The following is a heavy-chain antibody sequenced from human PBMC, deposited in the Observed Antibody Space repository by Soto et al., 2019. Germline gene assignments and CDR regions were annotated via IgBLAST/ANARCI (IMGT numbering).Heavy chain of an antibody. CDR1: GFTFSSHS. Sequence: EVQLVESGGGLVQPGGSLRLSCAASGFTFSSHSMNWVRQAPGKGLEWVSYISSSSSTIYYADSVKGRFTISRDNAKNSLYLQMNSLRDEDTAVYYCARDQGIAVAGTKQYYYYGMDVWGQGTTVTVSS. J-gene: IGHJ6*02. D-gene: IGHD6-19*01. CDR3: ARDQGIAVAGTKQYYYYGMDV. V-gene: IGHV3-48*02. CDR2: ISSSSSTI.